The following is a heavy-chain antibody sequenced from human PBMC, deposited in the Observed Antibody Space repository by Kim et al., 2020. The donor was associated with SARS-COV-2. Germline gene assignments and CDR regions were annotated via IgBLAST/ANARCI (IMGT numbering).Heavy chain of an antibody. Sequence: SETLSLTCTVSGGSISSGSYYWSWIRQPAGKGLEWIGRIYTSGSTNYNPSLKSRVTISVDTSKNQFSLKLSSVTAADTAVYYCARVSSGWYSDGMDVWGQGTTVTVSS. D-gene: IGHD6-19*01. CDR3: ARVSSGWYSDGMDV. V-gene: IGHV4-61*02. CDR1: GGSISSGSYY. CDR2: IYTSGST. J-gene: IGHJ6*02.